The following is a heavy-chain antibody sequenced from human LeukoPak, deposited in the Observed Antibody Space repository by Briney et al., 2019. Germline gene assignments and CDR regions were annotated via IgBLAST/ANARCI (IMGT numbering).Heavy chain of an antibody. D-gene: IGHD6-19*01. CDR3: ARESEPYSSGWSLLVPAQPFDY. J-gene: IGHJ4*02. Sequence: GGSLRLSCAASGFTFSSYAMHWVRQAPGKGLEYVSAISSNGGSTYYANSVKGRFTISRDNSKNTLYLQMGSLRAEDMAVYYCARESEPYSSGWSLLVPAQPFDYWGQGTLVTVSS. CDR1: GFTFSSYA. V-gene: IGHV3-64*01. CDR2: ISSNGGST.